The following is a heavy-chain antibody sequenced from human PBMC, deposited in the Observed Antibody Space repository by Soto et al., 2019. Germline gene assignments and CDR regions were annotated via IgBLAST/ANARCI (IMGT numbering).Heavy chain of an antibody. CDR3: AKSTGLFPNNWFDP. J-gene: IGHJ5*02. D-gene: IGHD2-8*02. CDR1: GFTFSSYA. Sequence: GGSLRLSCAASGFTFSSYAMSWVRQAPGKGLEWVSAISGSGGSTYYADSVKGRFTISRDNSKNSLYLQMNSLRAEDTAVYYCAKSTGLFPNNWFDPWGQGTLVTVSS. V-gene: IGHV3-23*01. CDR2: ISGSGGST.